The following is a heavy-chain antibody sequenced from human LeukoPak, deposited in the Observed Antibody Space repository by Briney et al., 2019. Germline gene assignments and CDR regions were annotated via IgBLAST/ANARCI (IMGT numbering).Heavy chain of an antibody. CDR2: ISAYNGNT. D-gene: IGHD6-19*01. CDR1: GYTFTSYG. CDR3: ARAGGQWLVSPFDY. J-gene: IGHJ4*02. Sequence: ASVKVSCKASGYTFTSYGISWVRQTPGQGLEWMGWISAYNGNTNYAQKLQGRVTMTTDTSTSTAYMELRSLRSDDTAVYYCARAGGQWLVSPFDYWGQGTLVTVSS. V-gene: IGHV1-18*01.